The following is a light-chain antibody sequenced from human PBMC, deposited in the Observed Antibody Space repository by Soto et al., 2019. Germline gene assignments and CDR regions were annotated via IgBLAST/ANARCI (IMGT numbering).Light chain of an antibody. V-gene: IGKV3-15*01. CDR3: QQYNNWHT. CDR1: QSVSSN. J-gene: IGKJ4*01. CDR2: GAS. Sequence: EIVMTQSPATLSVSPGERATLSCRASQSVSSNLAWYQQKPGQAPRLLIYGASTRATGMPARCSGSGSGTEFPLTISSLQSEDFAIYYCQQYNNWHTFGGGTKVEIK.